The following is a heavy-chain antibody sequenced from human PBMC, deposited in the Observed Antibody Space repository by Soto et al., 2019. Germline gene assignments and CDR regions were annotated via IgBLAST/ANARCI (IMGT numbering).Heavy chain of an antibody. CDR1: GFTFSSYA. Sequence: GGSLRLSCAASGFTFSSYAMHWVRQAPGKGLEWVAVISYDGSNKYYADSVKGRFTISRDNSKNTLYPQMNSLRAEDTAVYYCARDPEILGFDYWGQGTLVTVSS. V-gene: IGHV3-30-3*01. CDR2: ISYDGSNK. D-gene: IGHD1-26*01. J-gene: IGHJ4*02. CDR3: ARDPEILGFDY.